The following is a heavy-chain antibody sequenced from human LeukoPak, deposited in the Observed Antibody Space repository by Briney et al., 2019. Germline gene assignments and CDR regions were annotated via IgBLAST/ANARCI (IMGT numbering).Heavy chain of an antibody. D-gene: IGHD3-22*01. CDR1: GGSFSGYY. J-gene: IGHJ4*02. V-gene: IGHV4-34*01. CDR2: INHSGSN. CDR3: ARKLGYYYDSTFAY. Sequence: SETLSLTCAVYGGSFSGYYWSWIRQPPGRGREWIGEINHSGSNNYNPSLKSRVTISVDTSKNQFSLKLSSVTAAATAVYYCARKLGYYYDSTFAYWGQGTLVTVSS.